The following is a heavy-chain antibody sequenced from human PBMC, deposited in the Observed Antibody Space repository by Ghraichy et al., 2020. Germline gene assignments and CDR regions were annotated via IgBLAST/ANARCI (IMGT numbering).Heavy chain of an antibody. CDR3: AKVPLMVRGVKGFWFDP. V-gene: IGHV3-23*01. CDR2: ISGSGGST. D-gene: IGHD3-10*01. Sequence: GGSLRLSCAASGFTFSSYAMSWVRQAPGKGLEWVSAISGSGGSTYYADSVKGRFTISRDNSKNTLYLQMNSLRAEDTAVYYCAKVPLMVRGVKGFWFDPWGQGTLVTVSS. CDR1: GFTFSSYA. J-gene: IGHJ5*02.